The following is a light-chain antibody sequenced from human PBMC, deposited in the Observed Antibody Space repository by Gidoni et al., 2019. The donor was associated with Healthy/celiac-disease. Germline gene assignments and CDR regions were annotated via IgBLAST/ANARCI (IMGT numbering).Light chain of an antibody. Sequence: DIQMTQSPSTLSASVGDRVTITCRASQSISSWLAWYQQKPGKAPKLLIYDASSLESGVTSRFSGSGSGTEFTLTISSLQPDDFATYYCQQYNSYSWTFGQXTKVEIK. J-gene: IGKJ1*01. CDR3: QQYNSYSWT. CDR2: DAS. CDR1: QSISSW. V-gene: IGKV1-5*01.